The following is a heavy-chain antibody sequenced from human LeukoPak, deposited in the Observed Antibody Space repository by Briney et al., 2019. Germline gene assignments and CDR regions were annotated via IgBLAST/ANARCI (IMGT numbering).Heavy chain of an antibody. CDR1: GGSISSYY. J-gene: IGHJ4*02. CDR2: IYYSGST. Sequence: SETLSLTCTVSGGSISSYYWSWIRQPPGKGPEWIGYIYYSGSTNYNPSLKSRVTISVDTSKNQFSLKLSSVTAADTAVYYCARHEGDFWSGYIDYWGQGTLVTVSS. V-gene: IGHV4-59*08. D-gene: IGHD3-3*01. CDR3: ARHEGDFWSGYIDY.